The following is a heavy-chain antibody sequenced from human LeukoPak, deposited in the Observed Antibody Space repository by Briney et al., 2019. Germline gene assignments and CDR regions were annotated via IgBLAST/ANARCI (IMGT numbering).Heavy chain of an antibody. D-gene: IGHD5-12*01. CDR1: SGSINSYF. Sequence: SETLSLTCTVSSGSINSYFWSWIRQPAGKGLEWIGRIYTSGSTNYNPPLKSRVTMSVDTSKNQFSLKLTSVTAADTAVYYCARGSGYDPDYYYYYMDVWGKGTTVTVSS. V-gene: IGHV4-4*07. J-gene: IGHJ6*03. CDR3: ARGSGYDPDYYYYYMDV. CDR2: IYTSGST.